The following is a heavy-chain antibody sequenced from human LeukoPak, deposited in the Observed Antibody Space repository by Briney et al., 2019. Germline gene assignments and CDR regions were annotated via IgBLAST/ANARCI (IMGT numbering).Heavy chain of an antibody. V-gene: IGHV1-18*01. J-gene: IGHJ4*02. CDR3: ARTTVDYYDNSGYYSY. D-gene: IGHD3-22*01. CDR2: ISAYNGNT. CDR1: GYTFTSYG. Sequence: ASVKVSCKASGYTFTSYGISWVRQAPGQGLEWMGWISAYNGNTNYAQKLQGRVTMTTDTSTSTAYMELRSLRSDDTAVYYCARTTVDYYDNSGYYSYWGQGTLVTVSS.